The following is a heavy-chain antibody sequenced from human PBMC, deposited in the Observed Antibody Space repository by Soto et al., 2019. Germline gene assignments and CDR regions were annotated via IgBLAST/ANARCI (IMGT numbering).Heavy chain of an antibody. J-gene: IGHJ4*02. Sequence: PGGSLGFSCTASGFSFSTHDMSWVRQAPGKGLEWVSSISSGGTTTFYADSVKGRFTISRDNSKSTLYLQMNSLRAEDTAVYYCAKDYYDSRGYSLYWGQGTLVTVSS. CDR2: ISSGGTTT. V-gene: IGHV3-23*01. D-gene: IGHD3-22*01. CDR1: GFSFSTHD. CDR3: AKDYYDSRGYSLY.